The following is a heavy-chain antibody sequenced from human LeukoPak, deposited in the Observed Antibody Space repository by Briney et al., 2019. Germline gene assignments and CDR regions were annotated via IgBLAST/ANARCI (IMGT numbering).Heavy chain of an antibody. D-gene: IGHD3-22*01. J-gene: IGHJ4*02. CDR1: GYTFTSYA. CDR2: INAGNGNT. V-gene: IGHV1-3*01. Sequence: ASVKVSCTASGYTFTSYAMHWVRQAPGQRLEWMGWINAGNGNTKYSQKFQGRVTITRDTSASTAYMELSSLRSEDTAVYYCARGRLYDSSGYHMIAYWGQGTLVTVSS. CDR3: ARGRLYDSSGYHMIAY.